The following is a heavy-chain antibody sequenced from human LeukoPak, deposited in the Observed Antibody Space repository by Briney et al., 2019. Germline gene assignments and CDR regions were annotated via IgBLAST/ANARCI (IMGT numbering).Heavy chain of an antibody. D-gene: IGHD6-13*01. CDR2: INSNSGDT. Sequence: ASVKVSCKASGYTFTSYYMHWVRQAPGQGLEWMGWINSNSGDTKYAQKFQGRVTLTRDTSISTVYMELRRLRSDDTAVYYCARPLAAESDYWGLGTLVTVSS. J-gene: IGHJ4*02. V-gene: IGHV1-2*02. CDR3: ARPLAAESDY. CDR1: GYTFTSYY.